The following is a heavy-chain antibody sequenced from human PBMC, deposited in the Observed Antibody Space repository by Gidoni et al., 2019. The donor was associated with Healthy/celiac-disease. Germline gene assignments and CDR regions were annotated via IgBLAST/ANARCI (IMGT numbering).Heavy chain of an antibody. CDR2: ICYDGSNK. Sequence: QVQLVESGGGVVQPGRSLRLSCAASGFTFSIYGMHWVRQAPGKGLEWVAVICYDGSNKYYADSVKGRFTISRDNSKNTLYLQMNSLRAEDTAVYYCARDTDSSSSGHAHWGQGTLVTVSS. D-gene: IGHD6-6*01. CDR1: GFTFSIYG. V-gene: IGHV3-33*01. J-gene: IGHJ4*02. CDR3: ARDTDSSSSGHAH.